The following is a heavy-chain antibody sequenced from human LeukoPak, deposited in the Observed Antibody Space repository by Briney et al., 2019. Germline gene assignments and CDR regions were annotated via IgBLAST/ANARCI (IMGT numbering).Heavy chain of an antibody. CDR3: ARNYDFWSGYLDY. D-gene: IGHD3-3*01. CDR1: GGSISSGSYY. V-gene: IGHV4-61*02. J-gene: IGHJ4*02. CDR2: IYTSWST. Sequence: SQTLSLTCTVSGGSISSGSYYWSWIRQPAGKGLEWIGRIYTSWSTNYNPSLKSRVTISVDTSKNQFSLKLSSVTAADTAVYYCARNYDFWSGYLDYWGQGTLVTVSS.